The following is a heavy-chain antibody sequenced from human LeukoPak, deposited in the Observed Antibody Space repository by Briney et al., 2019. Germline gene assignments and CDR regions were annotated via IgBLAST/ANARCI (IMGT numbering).Heavy chain of an antibody. CDR3: ARRGAVANAFDI. V-gene: IGHV3-74*01. CDR1: GFTFSSYW. J-gene: IGHJ3*02. D-gene: IGHD6-19*01. CDR2: IRSDGSST. Sequence: AGGSVRLSCAASGFTFSSYWMEWVRQAPGKGLVWVSRIRSDGSSTNYADSVKGRFTISRDNAKNTLYLQMNSLRAEDTAVYYCARRGAVANAFDIWGQGTMVTVSS.